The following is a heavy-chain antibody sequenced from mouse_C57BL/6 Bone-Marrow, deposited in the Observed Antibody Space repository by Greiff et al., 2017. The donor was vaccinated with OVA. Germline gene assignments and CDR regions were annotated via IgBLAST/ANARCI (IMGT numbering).Heavy chain of an antibody. D-gene: IGHD1-1*01. Sequence: EVKLVESGGCLVKPGGSLKLSCAASGFTFSSYTMSWVRQTPEKRLEWVATISGGGGNTYYPDSVKGRFTISRDNAKNTLYLQMSSLRSEDTALYYWERQYGSSYGAWFAYWGQGNLVTVSA. V-gene: IGHV5-9*01. CDR3: ERQYGSSYGAWFAY. CDR2: ISGGGGNT. J-gene: IGHJ3*01. CDR1: GFTFSSYT.